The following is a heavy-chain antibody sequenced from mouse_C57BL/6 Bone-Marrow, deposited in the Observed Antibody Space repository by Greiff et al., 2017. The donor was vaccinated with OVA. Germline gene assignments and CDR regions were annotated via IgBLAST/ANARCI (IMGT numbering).Heavy chain of an antibody. D-gene: IGHD1-1*01. CDR3: ARDAYHYYGSSYPYWYFDV. V-gene: IGHV1-18*01. CDR1: GYTFTDYN. Sequence: EVQLQQSGPELVKPGASVKIPCKASGYTFTDYNMDWVKQSHGKSLEWIGDINPNNGGTIYNQKFKGKATLTVDKSSSTAYMELRSLTSEDTAVYYCARDAYHYYGSSYPYWYFDVWGTGTTVTVSS. CDR2: INPNNGGT. J-gene: IGHJ1*03.